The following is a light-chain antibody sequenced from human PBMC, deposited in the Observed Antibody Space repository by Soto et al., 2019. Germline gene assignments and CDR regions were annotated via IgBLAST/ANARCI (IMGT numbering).Light chain of an antibody. CDR2: KAS. CDR3: QYWDYYSWT. V-gene: IGKV1-5*03. CDR1: QSITDW. Sequence: DIQMTQSPSTLSASVGDRVTITCRASQSITDWLAWYQQKPGKAPKFLIYKASNLESGVPSRFSGSGSGTECPLTISSVQPDDFASYYCQYWDYYSWTFGQGTKVEIK. J-gene: IGKJ1*01.